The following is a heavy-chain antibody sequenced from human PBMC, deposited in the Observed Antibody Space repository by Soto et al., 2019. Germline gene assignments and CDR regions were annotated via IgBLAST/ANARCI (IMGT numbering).Heavy chain of an antibody. CDR1: GFTFSRFA. J-gene: IGHJ4*02. Sequence: EVQLLESGGGLVQPGGSLRLSCAASGFTFSRFAMSWVRQAPGKGLEWVSGISGSGDNTDYADSVKGRFTISRDNSKNTLFLQMNSLRAEDTAVYYCAKELGYCSSPGCSAGWGQGTLVTVSA. CDR3: AKELGYCSSPGCSAG. V-gene: IGHV3-23*01. D-gene: IGHD2-2*01. CDR2: ISGSGDNT.